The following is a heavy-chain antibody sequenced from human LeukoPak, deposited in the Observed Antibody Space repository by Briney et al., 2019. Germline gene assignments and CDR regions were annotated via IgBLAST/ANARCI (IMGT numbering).Heavy chain of an antibody. Sequence: GGSLRLSCAASGFTFSSYSMNWVRQAPGKGLEWVSSISSRSSYIYFAGSVKGRFTISRDNAKNSLYLQTNRLRAEDTAVYYCARDPGVPAAIVSFDPWGQGTQVTVSS. D-gene: IGHD2-2*02. CDR3: ARDPGVPAAIVSFDP. CDR1: GFTFSSYS. CDR2: ISSRSSYI. J-gene: IGHJ5*02. V-gene: IGHV3-21*01.